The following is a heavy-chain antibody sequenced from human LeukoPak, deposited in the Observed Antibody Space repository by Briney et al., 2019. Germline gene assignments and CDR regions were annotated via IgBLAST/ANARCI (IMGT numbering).Heavy chain of an antibody. D-gene: IGHD1-26*01. CDR3: AKSRGSYWVPEFDY. CDR1: GFTFSNYA. V-gene: IGHV3-23*01. J-gene: IGHJ4*02. Sequence: GGSLRLSCAASGFTFSNYAMSWVRQAPGKGLEWVSDISGSGDSTNYADSVKGRFTISRDNSKNTLYLQMNSLRAEDTAIYCCAKSRGSYWVPEFDYWGQGTLVTVSS. CDR2: ISGSGDST.